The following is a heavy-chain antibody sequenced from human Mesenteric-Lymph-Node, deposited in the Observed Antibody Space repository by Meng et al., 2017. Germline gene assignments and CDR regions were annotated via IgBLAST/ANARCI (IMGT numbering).Heavy chain of an antibody. CDR2: VVYSGTT. D-gene: IGHD1-14*01. J-gene: IGHJ4*02. CDR1: RGPISSSSHY. Sequence: QLTGAGPGLLKPSETLSRTGTVPRGPISSSSHYWAWIRQPPGEGLEWIGSVVYSGTTYYTSSLKSRVSISVDTSKNQFSLKLSSVTAADTAVYYCARHHHSPAFDYWGQGTLVTVSS. CDR3: ARHHHSPAFDY. V-gene: IGHV4-39*01.